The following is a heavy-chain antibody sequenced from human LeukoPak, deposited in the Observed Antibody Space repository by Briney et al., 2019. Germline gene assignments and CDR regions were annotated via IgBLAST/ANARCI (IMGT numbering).Heavy chain of an antibody. J-gene: IGHJ5*02. D-gene: IGHD2-2*01. CDR2: ISVSGRT. CDR1: GFTFSNYA. CDR3: AKKTYHWFGP. V-gene: IGHV3-23*01. Sequence: GGSLRLSCAASGFTFSNYALTWVRQTPGKGLEWVSVISVSGRTFYADSVKGRFTIPRDNSKNTLYLQMNSLTADDTAIYYCAKKTYHWFGPWGQGTLVIVSP.